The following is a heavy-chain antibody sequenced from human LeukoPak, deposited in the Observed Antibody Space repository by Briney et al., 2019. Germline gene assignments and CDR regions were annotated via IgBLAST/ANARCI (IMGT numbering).Heavy chain of an antibody. CDR2: IYYSGST. CDR1: GGSISSYY. CDR3: ARDLGYCSGGSCDSGYFQH. Sequence: PSETLSLTCTVSGGSISSYYWSWIWQPPGKGLELIGYIYYSGSTNYNPSLKSRVTISVDTSKNQFYLQLSSVTAGGTAVYQCARDLGYCSGGSCDSGYFQHWGQGTLVTVSS. J-gene: IGHJ1*01. V-gene: IGHV4-59*01. D-gene: IGHD2-15*01.